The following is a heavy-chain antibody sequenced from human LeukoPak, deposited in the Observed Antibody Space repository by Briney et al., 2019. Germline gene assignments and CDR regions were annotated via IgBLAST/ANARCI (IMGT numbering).Heavy chain of an antibody. CDR2: IIPIFGTA. D-gene: IGHD3-3*01. V-gene: IGHV1-69*01. Sequence: SVKVSCRASGGTFSSYAISWVRQAPGQGLEWMGGIIPIFGTANYAQKFQGRVTITADESTSTAYMELSSLRSEDTAVYYCARDTFGVVISYYYYYYMDVWGKGTTVTVSS. CDR1: GGTFSSYA. J-gene: IGHJ6*03. CDR3: ARDTFGVVISYYYYYYMDV.